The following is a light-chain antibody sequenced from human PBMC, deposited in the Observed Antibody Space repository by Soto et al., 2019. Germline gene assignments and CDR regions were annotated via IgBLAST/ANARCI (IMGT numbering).Light chain of an antibody. CDR2: EVN. J-gene: IGLJ1*01. CDR3: SSYAGSSNV. Sequence: QSALTQPASVSGSPGQSITISCSGTSSDVGSYDHVAWYQQFPGKAPKLMISEVNNRPSGVSNRFSGSKSGNTASLTVSGLQAEDEADYYCSSYAGSSNVFGTGTKVTVL. V-gene: IGLV2-14*01. CDR1: SSDVGSYDH.